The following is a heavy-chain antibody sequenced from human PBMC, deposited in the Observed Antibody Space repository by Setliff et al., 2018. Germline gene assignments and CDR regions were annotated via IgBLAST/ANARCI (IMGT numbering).Heavy chain of an antibody. CDR2: ISSSSSYI. CDR3: VRDRWKVMVNKGDDAFDL. D-gene: IGHD5-18*01. Sequence: GGSLRLSCAASGFTFSTYSVNWVRQAPGKGLEWVSSISSSSSYIYYADSVKGRFTISRDNAKNSLDLQMDSLRGEDTAVYYCVRDRWKVMVNKGDDAFDLWGQGTMVTVSS. CDR1: GFTFSTYS. V-gene: IGHV3-21*01. J-gene: IGHJ3*01.